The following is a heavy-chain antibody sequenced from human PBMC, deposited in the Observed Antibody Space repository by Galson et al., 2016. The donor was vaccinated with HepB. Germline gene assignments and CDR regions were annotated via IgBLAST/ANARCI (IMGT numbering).Heavy chain of an antibody. CDR1: GFTFLSYG. V-gene: IGHV3-30*18. D-gene: IGHD3-22*01. J-gene: IGHJ6*02. CDR2: ISYDGSIK. CDR3: AKDFTMIVVPYYYYGMDV. Sequence: SLRLSCAASGFTFLSYGMHRVRQAPGKGLEWGAVISYDGSIKYYVDSVKGRFTISRDNSKNTLYLQMNSLRAEDTAVYYCAKDFTMIVVPYYYYGMDVWGQGTTVTVSS.